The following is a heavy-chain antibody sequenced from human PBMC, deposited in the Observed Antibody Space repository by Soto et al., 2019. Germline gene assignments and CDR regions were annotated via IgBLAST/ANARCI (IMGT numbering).Heavy chain of an antibody. J-gene: IGHJ6*03. CDR2: IRSKANSYAT. D-gene: IGHD3-9*01. V-gene: IGHV3-73*01. CDR3: TRQYYDILTGYYKGYYYYMDV. CDR1: GFTFSGSA. Sequence: GGSLRLSCAASGFTFSGSAMHWVRQASGKGLEWVGRIRSKANSYATAYNASVKGRFTISRDDSKNKTNLQMNRQKTKNTTVNFCTRQYYDILTGYYKGYYYYMDVWGKGTTVTVSS.